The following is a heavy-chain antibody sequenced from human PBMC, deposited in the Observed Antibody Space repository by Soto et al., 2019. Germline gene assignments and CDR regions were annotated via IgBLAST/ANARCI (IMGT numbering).Heavy chain of an antibody. D-gene: IGHD3-22*01. CDR1: GFTFSNAW. CDR2: IKSKTDGGTT. CDR3: TTDSDSYYYYGMDV. J-gene: IGHJ6*02. Sequence: GGSLGLSCAAPGFTFSNAWMSWVRQAPGKGLEWVGRIKSKTDGGTTDYAAPVKGRFTISRDDSKNTLYLQMNSLKTEDTAVYYCTTDSDSYYYYGMDVWGQGTTVTVSS. V-gene: IGHV3-15*01.